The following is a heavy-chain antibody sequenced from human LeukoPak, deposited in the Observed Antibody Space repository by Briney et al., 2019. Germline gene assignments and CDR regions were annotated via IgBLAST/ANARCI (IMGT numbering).Heavy chain of an antibody. J-gene: IGHJ3*01. V-gene: IGHV4-59*01. CDR1: GGSISSYY. CDR3: ARISRATLYGLNGDV. Sequence: PSETLSPTCTVSGGSISSYYWSWIRQPPGKGLEWIGYIYYTGSTNYNPSLKSRVAMSIETSKTQFSLKLRSVTAADTAMYYCARISRATLYGLNGDVWGQGTMVTVSS. D-gene: IGHD5-12*01. CDR2: IYYTGST.